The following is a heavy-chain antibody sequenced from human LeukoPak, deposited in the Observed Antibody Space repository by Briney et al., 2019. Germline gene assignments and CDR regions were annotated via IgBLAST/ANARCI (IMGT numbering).Heavy chain of an antibody. CDR3: ARQILFHSERWLQFFDY. V-gene: IGHV4-39*01. CDR2: IYYSGSI. J-gene: IGHJ4*02. Sequence: SETLSLTCAVSGGSIRSSNHYWGWIRQPPGKGLEWIGSIYYSGSIYYNPSLKSRVTISVDTSKNQFSLKLSSVTAADTAVYYCARQILFHSERWLQFFDYWGQGILVTVSS. D-gene: IGHD5-24*01. CDR1: GGSIRSSNHY.